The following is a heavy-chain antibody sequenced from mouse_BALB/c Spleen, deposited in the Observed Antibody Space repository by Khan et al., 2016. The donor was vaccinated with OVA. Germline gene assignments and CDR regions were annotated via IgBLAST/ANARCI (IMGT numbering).Heavy chain of an antibody. CDR3: ARHNYGPFAY. CDR2: ISSVGDYF. D-gene: IGHD1-1*01. CDR1: GFTFSTFA. Sequence: EVELVESGGDLVKPGGSQKLSCSASGFTFSTFAMSWVRQTPEKRLEWVATISSVGDYFYYPDSVKGGFTISRDNGKNTLYMQMSSLRSEYTARYYCARHNYGPFAYWGQGTLVTVSA. V-gene: IGHV5-9-3*01. J-gene: IGHJ3*01.